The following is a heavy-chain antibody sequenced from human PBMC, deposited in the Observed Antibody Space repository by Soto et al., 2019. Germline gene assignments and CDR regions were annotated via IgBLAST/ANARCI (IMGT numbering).Heavy chain of an antibody. D-gene: IGHD3-22*01. Sequence: PGEALKISCKGSGYSFTSYWIAWVRQMPGKGLEWMGIIYPGDPDTKYSPSFQGQVTISADKSISTAYLQWSSLKASDTAMYYCALHYYDSSGYYSNYWGQGTLVTVSS. CDR3: ALHYYDSSGYYSNY. J-gene: IGHJ4*02. CDR1: GYSFTSYW. V-gene: IGHV5-51*01. CDR2: IYPGDPDT.